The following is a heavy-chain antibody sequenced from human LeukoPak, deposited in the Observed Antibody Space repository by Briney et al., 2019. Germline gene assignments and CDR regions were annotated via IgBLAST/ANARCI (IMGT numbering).Heavy chain of an antibody. CDR2: MSYSGAT. J-gene: IGHJ4*02. V-gene: IGHV4-39*01. Sequence: PSETLSLTCTVSGGSISSSSYHWGWIRHSPGEGLQWITSMSYSGATYYNPSLQSRVTISVDTSKNQFSLKLYSVTAADTAVYYCARRCRVVLVVPVARGDYFDYLGQGTLVTVSS. CDR1: GGSISSSSYH. D-gene: IGHD2-2*01. CDR3: ARRCRVVLVVPVARGDYFDY.